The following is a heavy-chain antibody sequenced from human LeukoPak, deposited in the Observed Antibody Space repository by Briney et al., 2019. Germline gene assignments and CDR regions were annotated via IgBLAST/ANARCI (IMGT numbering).Heavy chain of an antibody. CDR1: GFSFCSYA. CDR3: ARNDFGSGWLGDY. J-gene: IGHJ4*02. CDR2: ISGSGGST. D-gene: IGHD6-19*01. V-gene: IGHV3-23*01. Sequence: GSLRLSFAASGFSFCSYAISWGRQAPGKGRGWGSAISGSGGSTYYADSVKGRFTISRDNSKNTLFLQMNSLRAEDTALYYCARNDFGSGWLGDYWGQGTLVTVFS.